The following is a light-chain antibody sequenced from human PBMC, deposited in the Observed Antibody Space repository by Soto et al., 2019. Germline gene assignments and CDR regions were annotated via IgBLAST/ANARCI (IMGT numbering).Light chain of an antibody. CDR1: SSDVGGYNY. J-gene: IGLJ2*01. CDR3: SSYAGSNNLV. Sequence: QSVLTQPPSASGSPGQSVTISCTGTSSDVGGYNYVSWYQQHPGKAPKLMIYEVSKRPSGVPDRLSGSKSGNTASLTVSGIQAEDEADYYCSSYAGSNNLVFGGGTKVTVL. CDR2: EVS. V-gene: IGLV2-8*01.